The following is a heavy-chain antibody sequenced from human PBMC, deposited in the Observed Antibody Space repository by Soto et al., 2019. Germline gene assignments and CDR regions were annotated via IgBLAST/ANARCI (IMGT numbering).Heavy chain of an antibody. J-gene: IGHJ4*02. CDR2: MNPNTGNS. V-gene: IGHV1-8*01. Sequence: ASVKVSCKASGYTFTSYDIYWVRQATGQGLEWMGWMNPNTGNSAYAQKFQGRVTVTSDTSINTVHMELSSVRSEDTAVYYCARRAETNGLKGFGAEKYYFDFRGQGSRVTVSS. D-gene: IGHD2-15*01. CDR3: ARRAETNGLKGFGAEKYYFDF. CDR1: GYTFTSYD.